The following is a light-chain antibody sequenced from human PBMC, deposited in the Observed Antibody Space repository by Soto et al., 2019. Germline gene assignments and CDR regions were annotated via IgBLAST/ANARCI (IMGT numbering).Light chain of an antibody. J-gene: IGKJ3*01. Sequence: DIQLTQSPASVSAAVGDRINISCRASQPIKTWLAWYQQKPGKGPKLLIYTASTLETGVPSRFSGSGSGTDFTLTISSLQPEDGAIYYCQQAASCPFTFGPGAKV. CDR2: TAS. V-gene: IGKV1-12*02. CDR3: QQAASCPFT. CDR1: QPIKTW.